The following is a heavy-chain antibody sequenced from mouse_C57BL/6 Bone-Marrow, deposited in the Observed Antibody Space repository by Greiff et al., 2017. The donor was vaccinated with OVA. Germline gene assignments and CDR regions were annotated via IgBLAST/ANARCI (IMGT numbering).Heavy chain of an antibody. CDR2: IWSDGST. V-gene: IGHV2-6*03. CDR1: GFSLTSYG. Sequence: VQGVESGPGLVAPSQSLSITCTVSGFSLTSYGVHWVRQPPGKGLEWLVVIWSDGSTTYNSALKSRLSISKDNSKSQVFLKMNSLRTDDTAMYYCARGTYYYGSDWSMDYWGQGTSVTVSS. J-gene: IGHJ4*01. D-gene: IGHD1-1*01. CDR3: ARGTYYYGSDWSMDY.